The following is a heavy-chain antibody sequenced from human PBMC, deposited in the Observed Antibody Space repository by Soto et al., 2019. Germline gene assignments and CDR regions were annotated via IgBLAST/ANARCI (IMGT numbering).Heavy chain of an antibody. CDR2: ITPGGSA. CDR3: ARGGGWRWTPP. CDR1: GGSLSGYY. Sequence: QVQPQQRGAGLLKPSETLSLTCGVYGGSLSGYYWSWIRQLPGKGLEWIGEITPGGSAAYHPSLRRRAAISLDTSKNQISLEMNSVTVADTGVYYCARGGGWRWTPPWGQGTLVTVSS. V-gene: IGHV4-34*01. J-gene: IGHJ4*02. D-gene: IGHD3-3*01.